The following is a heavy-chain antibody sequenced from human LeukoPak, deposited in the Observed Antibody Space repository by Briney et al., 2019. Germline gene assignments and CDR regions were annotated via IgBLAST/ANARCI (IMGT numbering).Heavy chain of an antibody. CDR3: ASHPIEY. CDR2: ISSSGTTI. D-gene: IGHD3-22*01. V-gene: IGHV3-48*03. CDR1: GFTFRRYE. Sequence: PGGSLRLSCAASGFTFRRYEMNWVRQAPGKGLEWVSYISSSGTTIYNADSVQGRFTISRDNAKNSLYLQMNSLRAEDTALYYCASHPIEYWGQGALVTVSS. J-gene: IGHJ4*02.